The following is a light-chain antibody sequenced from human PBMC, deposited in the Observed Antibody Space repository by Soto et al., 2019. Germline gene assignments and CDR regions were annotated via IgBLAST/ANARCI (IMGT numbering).Light chain of an antibody. Sequence: DIQMTQSPSTLSASVGDRVIITCRASQSPGTWLAWYQQKPGTAPVLLIYDVSRLESGVPSRFNGSGSGTEFTLTISSLQPDDFATYYCQQYFSYPLTFGGGTKVDIK. CDR3: QQYFSYPLT. CDR1: QSPGTW. J-gene: IGKJ4*01. CDR2: DVS. V-gene: IGKV1-5*01.